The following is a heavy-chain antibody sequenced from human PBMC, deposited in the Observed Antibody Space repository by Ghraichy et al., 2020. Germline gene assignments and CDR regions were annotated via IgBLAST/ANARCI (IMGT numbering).Heavy chain of an antibody. V-gene: IGHV4-4*02. Sequence: SETLSLTCAVSGGSISSSNWWSWVRQPPGKGLEWIGEIYHSGSTNYNPSLKSRVTISVDKSKNQFSLKLSSVTAADTAVYYCARADYDSSGYRSLIDYWGQGTLVTVSS. CDR3: ARADYDSSGYRSLIDY. CDR2: IYHSGST. CDR1: GGSISSSNW. J-gene: IGHJ4*02. D-gene: IGHD3-22*01.